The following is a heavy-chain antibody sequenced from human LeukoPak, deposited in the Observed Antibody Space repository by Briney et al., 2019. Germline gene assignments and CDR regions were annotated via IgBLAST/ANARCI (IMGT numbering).Heavy chain of an antibody. J-gene: IGHJ3*02. CDR1: GGSISSSSYY. Sequence: SETLSLTCTVSGGSISSSSYYWGWIRQPPGKGLEWIGSIYYSGSTYYNPSLKSRVTISVDTSMNHFSLKLSSVTAADTAVYYCARDRGSFLWGNFGVVGLDAFDIWGQGTMVTVSS. CDR2: IYYSGST. V-gene: IGHV4-39*07. D-gene: IGHD3-3*01. CDR3: ARDRGSFLWGNFGVVGLDAFDI.